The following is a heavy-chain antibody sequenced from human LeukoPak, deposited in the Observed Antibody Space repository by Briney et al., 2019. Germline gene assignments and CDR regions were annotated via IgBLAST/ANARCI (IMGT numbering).Heavy chain of an antibody. CDR2: IYYSGSA. D-gene: IGHD3-3*01. CDR3: ARLHYYDFRSGYYIKVEYNYSKSYFDY. V-gene: IGHV4-30-4*08. Sequence: PSETLSLTCTVSGGAISSGDYYWSWIRQPPGKGLEWIGYIYYSGSAYYNPSLKSRVTISVDTSKNQFSLKLSSVTAADTAVYYCARLHYYDFRSGYYIKVEYNYSKSYFDYWGQGTLVTVSS. CDR1: GGAISSGDYY. J-gene: IGHJ4*02.